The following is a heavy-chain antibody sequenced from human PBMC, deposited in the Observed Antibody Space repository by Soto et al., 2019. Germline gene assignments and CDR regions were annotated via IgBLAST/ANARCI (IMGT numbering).Heavy chain of an antibody. V-gene: IGHV3-53*01. D-gene: IGHD1-1*01. Sequence: DVQLVESGGGLIQPGESLRLSCAAFGLTISGKKYVAWVRQAPGKGLEWVSALYDVDGSFYADPVTGRFTTSSDSSKTTVYLQMNDLRHDDTAVYYCATWHEREHAFDVWGQGTTVTISS. CDR2: LYDVDGS. CDR3: ATWHEREHAFDV. J-gene: IGHJ3*01. CDR1: GLTISGKKY.